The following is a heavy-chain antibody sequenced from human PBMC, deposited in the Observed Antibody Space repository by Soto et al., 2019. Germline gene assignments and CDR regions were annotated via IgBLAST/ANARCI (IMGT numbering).Heavy chain of an antibody. CDR1: GFAFSDYY. CDR3: ARGLRDSGGWSGY. J-gene: IGHJ4*02. V-gene: IGHV3-11*06. D-gene: IGHD6-19*01. CDR2: ISSSSSYT. Sequence: PGGPLRLSCAASGFAFSDYYMSWIRQAPGKGLEWVSYISSSSSYTNYADSVKGRFTISRDNAKNSLYLQMNSLRAEDTAVYYCARGLRDSGGWSGYWGQGTLVTAPQ.